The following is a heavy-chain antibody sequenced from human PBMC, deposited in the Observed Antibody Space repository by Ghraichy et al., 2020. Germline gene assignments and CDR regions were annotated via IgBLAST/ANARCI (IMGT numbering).Heavy chain of an antibody. CDR1: GGSISSYY. D-gene: IGHD1-7*01. Sequence: SRTLSLTCTVSGGSISSYYWSWIRQPPGKGLEWIGYIYYTGSTNYNPSLKSRVTISLDTSKNQFSLKLSSVTAADTAVYYCARGNNWNSLDYWGQGTLVTVSS. CDR2: IYYTGST. CDR3: ARGNNWNSLDY. V-gene: IGHV4-59*01. J-gene: IGHJ4*02.